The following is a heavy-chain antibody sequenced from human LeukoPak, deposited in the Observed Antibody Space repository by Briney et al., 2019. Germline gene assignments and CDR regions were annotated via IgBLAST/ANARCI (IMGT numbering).Heavy chain of an antibody. D-gene: IGHD3-10*01. V-gene: IGHV3-53*01. CDR2: IYNGGTT. CDR3: ARVNNRGYGSGLDY. CDR1: GFTVSSNY. Sequence: GGSLRLSCAASGFTVSSNYMSWVRQAPGKGPEWVSVIYNGGTTYYADSVKGRFTTSRHNSENTLNLQMNSLRAEDTAVYYCARVNNRGYGSGLDYWGQGALVTVSS. J-gene: IGHJ4*02.